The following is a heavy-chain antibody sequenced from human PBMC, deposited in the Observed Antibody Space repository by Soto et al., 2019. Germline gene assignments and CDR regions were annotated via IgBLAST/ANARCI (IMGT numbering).Heavy chain of an antibody. CDR1: GYTFTSNG. CDR3: ARDGSGPHSGLDY. Sequence: ASVKVSCKDSGYTFTSNGSRWVRQAPGQGLEWMGWISAYNGNTNYAQKLQGRVTMTTDTSTSTAYMELRSLRSDDTAVYYCARDGSGPHSGLDYWGQGTLVTVSS. V-gene: IGHV1-18*01. D-gene: IGHD3-10*01. J-gene: IGHJ4*02. CDR2: ISAYNGNT.